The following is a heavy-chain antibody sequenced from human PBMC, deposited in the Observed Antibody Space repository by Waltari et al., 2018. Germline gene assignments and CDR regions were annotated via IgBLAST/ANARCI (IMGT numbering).Heavy chain of an antibody. Sequence: EVQLVESGGGFVHSGGSLRLSGSVSEFIFSNYAMRWVLQAPGKGLEYVSAISNNEDTTYYIDSVKGRFSISRDNSKNTLYLQVNSLTTEDSAVYYCVKLSSDIWGQGTRVTVSS. CDR3: VKLSSDI. V-gene: IGHV3-64D*08. D-gene: IGHD3-16*02. J-gene: IGHJ4*02. CDR1: EFIFSNYA. CDR2: ISNNEDTT.